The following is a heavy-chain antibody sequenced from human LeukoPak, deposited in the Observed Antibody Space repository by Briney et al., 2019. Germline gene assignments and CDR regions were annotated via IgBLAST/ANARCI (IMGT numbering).Heavy chain of an antibody. Sequence: SETLSLTCTVSGGSISSSSYYWGWIRQPPGKGLEWIGSIYYSGSTYYNPSLKSRVTISVDTSKYQFSLKLSSVTAADTAVYYCARRKRITIFGVVIHSGMDVWGQGTTVTVSS. J-gene: IGHJ6*02. CDR3: ARRKRITIFGVVIHSGMDV. V-gene: IGHV4-39*01. CDR1: GGSISSSSYY. D-gene: IGHD3-3*01. CDR2: IYYSGST.